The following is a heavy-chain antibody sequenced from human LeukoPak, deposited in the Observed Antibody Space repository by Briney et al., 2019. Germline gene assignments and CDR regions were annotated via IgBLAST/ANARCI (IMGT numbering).Heavy chain of an antibody. CDR1: VVTFSGSA. D-gene: IGHD1-7*01. Sequence: GGALRLSCAASVVTFSGSAMHWVRQASQEGLEWVDRIRSKDNSYATAYAASVKGRFTISRDESKNTAYLQMNSLKTEDTAVYYCTRHGTTGDYWGQGTLVTVSS. J-gene: IGHJ4*02. V-gene: IGHV3-73*01. CDR3: TRHGTTGDY. CDR2: IRSKDNSYAT.